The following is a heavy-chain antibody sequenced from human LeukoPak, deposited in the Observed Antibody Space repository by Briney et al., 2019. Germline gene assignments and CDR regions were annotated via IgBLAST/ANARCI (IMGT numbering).Heavy chain of an antibody. CDR1: GGSISSSSYY. CDR2: IYYSGST. V-gene: IGHV4-39*07. D-gene: IGHD4-11*01. Sequence: PSETLSLTCTVSGGSISSSSYYWGWIRQPPGKGLEWIGSIYYSGSTYYNPSLKSRVTISVDTSKNQFSLKLSSVTAADTAVYYWAGYKNDYSNSGAVFDIGGKGTMVTVSS. CDR3: AGYKNDYSNSGAVFDI. J-gene: IGHJ3*02.